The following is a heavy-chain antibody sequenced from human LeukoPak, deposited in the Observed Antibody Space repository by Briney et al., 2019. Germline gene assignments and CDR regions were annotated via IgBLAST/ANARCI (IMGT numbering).Heavy chain of an antibody. J-gene: IGHJ3*02. CDR1: GFTFSSYA. D-gene: IGHD2-2*01. CDR2: ISGSGGST. V-gene: IGHV3-23*01. CDR3: AKDLIGYCSSTSCHRGAFDI. Sequence: GGSLRLSCAASGFTFSSYAMSWVRQAPGKGLEWVSAISGSGGSTYYADSVKGRFTISRDNSKNTMYLQMNSLRAEDTAVYYCAKDLIGYCSSTSCHRGAFDIWGQGTMVIVSS.